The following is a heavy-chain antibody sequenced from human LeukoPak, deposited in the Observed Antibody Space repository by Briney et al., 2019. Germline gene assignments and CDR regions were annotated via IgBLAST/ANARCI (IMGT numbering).Heavy chain of an antibody. J-gene: IGHJ4*01. CDR2: ISYDGSNE. Sequence: PGRSLRLSCAASGFTFSSYVMHWVRQAPGKGLEWVAIISYDGSNEYYADSVKGRFTISRDNSKNTVFLQMNSLRFEDTALYFCARRWDSSGPIDYWGQGTLVSVSS. CDR1: GFTFSSYV. CDR3: ARRWDSSGPIDY. V-gene: IGHV3-30*04. D-gene: IGHD3-22*01.